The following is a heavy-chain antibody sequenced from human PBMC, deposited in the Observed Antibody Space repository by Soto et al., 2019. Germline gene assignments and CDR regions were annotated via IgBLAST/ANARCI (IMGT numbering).Heavy chain of an antibody. Sequence: QVQLQESGPGLVKPSETLSLTCTVSGGSISTYYWSWIRQSPGKGLEWIGFVYYDGTTNYNPSLKSRVTMSVDTPKNQFSLRLRSVTAADTALYYCARVKRSGIPDRKYYFDHWGHGTRVTVSS. V-gene: IGHV4-59*01. J-gene: IGHJ4*01. D-gene: IGHD1-20*01. CDR2: VYYDGTT. CDR3: ARVKRSGIPDRKYYFDH. CDR1: GGSISTYY.